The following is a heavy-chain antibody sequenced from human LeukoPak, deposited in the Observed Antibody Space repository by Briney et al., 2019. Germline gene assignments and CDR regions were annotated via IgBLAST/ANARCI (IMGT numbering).Heavy chain of an antibody. CDR3: ARVFDS. V-gene: IGHV4-39*07. CDR2: VFYTGKT. Sequence: SETLSLTCTVSGGSVSTSDYYWGWIRQSPVKGLEWIGDVFYTGKTNYDPSLRGRATISIDTSKNQFSLKLTYVTAADSAVYYCARVFDSWGQGTLVTVSS. CDR1: GGSVSTSDYY. J-gene: IGHJ4*02.